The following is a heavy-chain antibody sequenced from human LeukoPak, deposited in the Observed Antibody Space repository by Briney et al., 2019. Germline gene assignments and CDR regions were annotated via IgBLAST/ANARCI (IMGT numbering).Heavy chain of an antibody. Sequence: GASLKVSCKVSGYTLTELSMHWVRQAPGKGLEWMGGFDPEDGETIYAQKFQGRVTMTEDTSTDTAYMELSSLRSEDTAVYYCASKIGGYCSSTSCSNDWGQGTLVTVS. CDR2: FDPEDGET. J-gene: IGHJ4*02. D-gene: IGHD2-2*03. CDR3: ASKIGGYCSSTSCSND. CDR1: GYTLTELS. V-gene: IGHV1-24*01.